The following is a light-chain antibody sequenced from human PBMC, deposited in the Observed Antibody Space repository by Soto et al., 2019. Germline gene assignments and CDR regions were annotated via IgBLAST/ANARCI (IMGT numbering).Light chain of an antibody. V-gene: IGLV8-61*01. J-gene: IGLJ3*02. CDR3: VLYMGSGISV. Sequence: QTVVTQESSFSVSPGRTVTLTCGLSSGSVSTRYYPSWYQQTPGQAPRTLIYSTNTRSSGVPDRFSGSILGNKAALTITGAQADDESDYYCVLYMGSGISVFGGGTKVTVL. CDR1: SGSVSTRYY. CDR2: STN.